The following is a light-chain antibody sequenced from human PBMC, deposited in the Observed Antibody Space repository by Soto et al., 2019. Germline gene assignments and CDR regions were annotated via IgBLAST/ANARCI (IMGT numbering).Light chain of an antibody. CDR1: SNDVGGYNY. CDR3: SSQSATSPYV. Sequence: QSVLTQPASVSGSPGQSITFSCTGTSNDVGGYNYVSWYQQQPGKAPKLIIYEVSHRASGISNRCSGSKSGNTASLTISGLPVEDEADYYCSSQSATSPYVFGTGTKLTVL. J-gene: IGLJ1*01. V-gene: IGLV2-14*01. CDR2: EVS.